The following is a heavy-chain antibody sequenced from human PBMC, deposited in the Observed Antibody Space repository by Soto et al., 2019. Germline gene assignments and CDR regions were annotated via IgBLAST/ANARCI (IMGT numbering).Heavy chain of an antibody. Sequence: PSETLSLTCTVSGGSISSYYWSWIRQPPGKGLEWIGYIYYSGSTNYNPSLKSRVTISVDTSKNQFSLKLSSVTAADTAVYYCARVEIYSGGYYYYGMDVWGQGTTVTVSS. J-gene: IGHJ6*02. CDR2: IYYSGST. CDR3: ARVEIYSGGYYYYGMDV. V-gene: IGHV4-59*01. D-gene: IGHD2-21*01. CDR1: GGSISSYY.